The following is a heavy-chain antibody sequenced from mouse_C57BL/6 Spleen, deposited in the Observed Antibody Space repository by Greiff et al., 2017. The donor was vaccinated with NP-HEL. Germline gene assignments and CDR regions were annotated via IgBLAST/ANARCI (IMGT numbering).Heavy chain of an antibody. J-gene: IGHJ1*03. CDR2: IWSGGST. Sequence: QVQLKQSGPGLVQPSQSLSITCTVSGFSLTSYGVHWVRQSPGKGLEWLGVIWSGGSTDYNAAFISRLSISKDNSKSQVFFKMNSLQADDTAIYYCARMGGNWYFDVWGTGTTVTVSS. CDR3: ARMGGNWYFDV. V-gene: IGHV2-2*01. CDR1: GFSLTSYG.